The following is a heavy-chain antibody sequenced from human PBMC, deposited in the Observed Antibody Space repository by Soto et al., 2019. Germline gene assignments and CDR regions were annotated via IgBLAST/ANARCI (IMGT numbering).Heavy chain of an antibody. CDR2: IIPIFGTA. CDR1: GGTFSSYA. D-gene: IGHD3-10*01. CDR3: ARAYYYGSGSYFSLRDPLDY. V-gene: IGHV1-69*13. Sequence: SVKVSCKASGGTFSSYAISWVRQAPGQGLEWMGGIIPIFGTANYAQKFQGRVTITADESTSTAYMELSSLRSEDTAVYYCARAYYYGSGSYFSLRDPLDYWGQGTLVTVSS. J-gene: IGHJ4*02.